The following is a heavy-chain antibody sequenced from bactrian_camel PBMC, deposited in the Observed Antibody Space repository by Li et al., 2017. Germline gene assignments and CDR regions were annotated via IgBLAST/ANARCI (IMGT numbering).Heavy chain of an antibody. D-gene: IGHD1*01. Sequence: QLVESGGGSVQAGGCLRVSCAASGSGYISGTACMGWFRQVTGKEREGVAAIAPATGTTFYSDSVKDRFTISQIVANSTHLEMNSLKLEDSAIYFCAAVPLADPASGAFCYTDVFSGYDNWGQGTQVTVS. V-gene: IGHV3S28*01. CDR3: AAVPLADPASGAFCYTDVFSGYDN. CDR1: GYISGTAC. J-gene: IGHJ4*01. CDR2: IAPATGTT.